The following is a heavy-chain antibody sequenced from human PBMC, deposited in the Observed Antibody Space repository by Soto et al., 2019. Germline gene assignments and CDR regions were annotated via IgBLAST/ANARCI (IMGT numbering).Heavy chain of an antibody. Sequence: SQTLSLTCVISGDSVSRDGAAWNWIRQSPSRGLEWLGRTSYSSKWYREYAFSMESRVTIDADTSKNQFSLQLNSVAPEDTAVYYCARGRHPYYAMDVWGQGTTVTVSS. CDR3: ARGRHPYYAMDV. J-gene: IGHJ6*02. CDR1: GDSVSRDGAA. V-gene: IGHV6-1*01. CDR2: TSYSSKWYR.